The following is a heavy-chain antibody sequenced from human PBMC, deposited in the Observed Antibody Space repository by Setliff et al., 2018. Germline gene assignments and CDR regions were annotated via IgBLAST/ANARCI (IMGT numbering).Heavy chain of an antibody. Sequence: GGSLRLSCVVSGFTFKTYAMSWVRQAPGKGLEWVSALSGSGCDTFYADSVKGRFTISRDNSRNTLYLQMNSLRAEDTALYYCATYTGTHGFDFWGQGTLVTVSS. D-gene: IGHD1-26*01. CDR1: GFTFKTYA. J-gene: IGHJ4*02. CDR3: ATYTGTHGFDF. V-gene: IGHV3-23*01. CDR2: LSGSGCDT.